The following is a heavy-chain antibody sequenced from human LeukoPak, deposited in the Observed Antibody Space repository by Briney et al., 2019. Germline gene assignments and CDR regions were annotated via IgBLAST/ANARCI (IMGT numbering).Heavy chain of an antibody. V-gene: IGHV3-48*01. CDR1: GFTFSKYD. Sequence: GGSLRLSCAASGFTFSKYDMNWVRQAPGKGLEWVSYISSSSSTIYYADSVKGRFTISRDNAKNSLYLQMNSLRAEDTAVYYCARVDYGDYVGFWGQGTLVTVSS. J-gene: IGHJ4*02. D-gene: IGHD4-17*01. CDR3: ARVDYGDYVGF. CDR2: ISSSSSTI.